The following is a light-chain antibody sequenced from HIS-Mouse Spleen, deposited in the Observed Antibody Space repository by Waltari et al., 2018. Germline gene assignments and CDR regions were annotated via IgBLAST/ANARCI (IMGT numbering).Light chain of an antibody. CDR3: CSYAGSSTWV. CDR1: SSDVGRYNL. V-gene: IGLV2-23*01. J-gene: IGLJ3*02. Sequence: QSALTQPASVSGSPGQSITIPCTGTSSDVGRYNLVSWDQQHPGKAPKLRVYEGSKRPSGGSNRFSGSKSGNTASLTISGLQAEDEADYYCCSYAGSSTWVFGGGTKLTVL. CDR2: EGS.